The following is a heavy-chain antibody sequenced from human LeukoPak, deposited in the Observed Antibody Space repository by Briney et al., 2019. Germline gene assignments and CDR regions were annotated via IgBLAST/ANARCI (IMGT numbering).Heavy chain of an antibody. CDR3: ARVRRDGYNFDY. CDR1: GGSFSGYY. CDR2: INHSGST. D-gene: IGHD5-24*01. Sequence: SETLSLTCAVYGGSFSGYYWSWVRQPPGKGLEWIGEINHSGSTNYNPSLKSRVTISVHTSKNQFSLKLSAVTAADTAVYYCARVRRDGYNFDYWGQGTLVTVSS. V-gene: IGHV4-34*01. J-gene: IGHJ4*02.